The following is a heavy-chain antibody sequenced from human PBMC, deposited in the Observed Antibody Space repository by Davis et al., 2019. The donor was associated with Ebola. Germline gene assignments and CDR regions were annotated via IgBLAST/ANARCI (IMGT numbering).Heavy chain of an antibody. CDR3: ARVYNWGFDF. CDR2: ISSSSSYT. D-gene: IGHD1-20*01. Sequence: GESLKISCAASGFTFSSYSMNWVRQAPGKGLEWVSSISSSSSYTYYAESVKGRFTISRDSAKDSLYLHMDSLRDDDTAVYYCARVYNWGFDFWGQGTLVTVSS. V-gene: IGHV3-21*01. CDR1: GFTFSSYS. J-gene: IGHJ4*02.